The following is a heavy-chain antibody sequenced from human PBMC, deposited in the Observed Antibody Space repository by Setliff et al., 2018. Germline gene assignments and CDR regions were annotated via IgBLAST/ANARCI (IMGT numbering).Heavy chain of an antibody. CDR1: GYTFISYG. D-gene: IGHD6-6*01. CDR3: ARDGIAARPGADY. J-gene: IGHJ4*02. V-gene: IGHV1-18*01. CDR2: ISAYNGNT. Sequence: GASVKVSCKASGYTFISYGISWVRQAPGQGLEWMGWISAYNGNTNYAQKLQGRVTMTTDTSTSTAYMELSSLTSEDTAIYYCARDGIAARPGADYWGQGTLVTVSS.